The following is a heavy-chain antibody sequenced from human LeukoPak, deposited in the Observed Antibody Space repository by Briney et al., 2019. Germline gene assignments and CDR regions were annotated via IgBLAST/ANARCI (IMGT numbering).Heavy chain of an antibody. V-gene: IGHV3-11*01. CDR3: ARDLGYDSSGVFGY. CDR2: ISSSGSTI. J-gene: IGHJ4*02. D-gene: IGHD3-22*01. CDR1: GFTFSDYY. Sequence: KAGGSLRLSCAASGFTFSDYYMSWIRQAPGKGLEWVSYISSSGSTIYYADSVKGRFTISRDNAKNSLYLQMNSLRAEDTAVYYRARDLGYDSSGVFGYWGQGTLVTVSS.